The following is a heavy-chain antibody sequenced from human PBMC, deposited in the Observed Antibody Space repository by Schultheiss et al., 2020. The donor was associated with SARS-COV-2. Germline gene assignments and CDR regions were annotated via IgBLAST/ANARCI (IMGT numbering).Heavy chain of an antibody. CDR1: GGSITSGPYY. J-gene: IGHJ5*02. D-gene: IGHD3-22*01. CDR3: ARLDYSSGYYYVGWFDP. V-gene: IGHV4-31*03. CDR2: IYYSGST. Sequence: SETLSLTCSVSGGSITSGPYYWTWIRQHPVKGLEWIGYIYYSGSTYYNPSLKSRVTISVDTSKNQFSLKLSSVTAADTAVYYCARLDYSSGYYYVGWFDPWGQGTLVTVSS.